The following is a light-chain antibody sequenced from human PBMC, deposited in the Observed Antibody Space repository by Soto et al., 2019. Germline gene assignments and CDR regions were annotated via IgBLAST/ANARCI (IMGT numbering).Light chain of an antibody. CDR2: GAS. V-gene: IGKV3-20*01. Sequence: EISLTQSPATLSLSPGERATLSCRASQSISSSYLAWYQQKPGQAPRLLLYGASNRATGIPDRFSGSGSGTDFTLTIGRLETEDFAVFYCQQYGTSEIIFGQGTRVEIK. J-gene: IGKJ5*01. CDR1: QSISSSY. CDR3: QQYGTSEII.